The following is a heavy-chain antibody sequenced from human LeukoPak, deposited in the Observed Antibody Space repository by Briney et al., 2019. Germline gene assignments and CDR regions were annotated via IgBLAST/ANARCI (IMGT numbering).Heavy chain of an antibody. Sequence: PSETLSLTCTVSGGSISSGSYYWSWIRQPAGKGLEWIGRIYTSGSTNYNPSLKSRVTISVDTSKNQFSLKLSSVTAADTAVYYCARDPGAWDSSGYYPYYFDSWGQGNQVTVSS. CDR1: GGSISSGSYY. V-gene: IGHV4-61*02. CDR2: IYTSGST. CDR3: ARDPGAWDSSGYYPYYFDS. D-gene: IGHD3-22*01. J-gene: IGHJ4*02.